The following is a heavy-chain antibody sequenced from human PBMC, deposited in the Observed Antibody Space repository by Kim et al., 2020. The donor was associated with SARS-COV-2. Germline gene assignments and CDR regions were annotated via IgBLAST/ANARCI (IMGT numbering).Heavy chain of an antibody. J-gene: IGHJ4*02. V-gene: IGHV1-2*02. CDR2: INPNSGGT. Sequence: ASVKVSCKASGYTFTGYYMHWVRQAPGQGLEWMGWINPNSGGTNYAQKFQGRVTMTRDTSISTAYMELSRLRSDDRAVYYCSREGGTGTDGGFDYWGQGTLVTVSS. CDR1: GYTFTGYY. D-gene: IGHD1-7*01. CDR3: SREGGTGTDGGFDY.